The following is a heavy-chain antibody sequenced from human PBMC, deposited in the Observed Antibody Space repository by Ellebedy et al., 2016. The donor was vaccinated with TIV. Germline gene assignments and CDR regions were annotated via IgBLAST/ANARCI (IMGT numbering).Heavy chain of an antibody. J-gene: IGHJ4*02. D-gene: IGHD3-3*01. CDR3: AKDPITIFGVVWIY. Sequence: GGSLRLSCAASGFTFSKYAMRRLRQAPGKGLEWVSAIGGRGHTTDYTDSVKSRFTISRDNSKNTLSLQMTNLRAEDTAVYYCAKDPITIFGVVWIYWGQGTLVTVSS. V-gene: IGHV3-23*01. CDR2: IGGRGHTT. CDR1: GFTFSKYA.